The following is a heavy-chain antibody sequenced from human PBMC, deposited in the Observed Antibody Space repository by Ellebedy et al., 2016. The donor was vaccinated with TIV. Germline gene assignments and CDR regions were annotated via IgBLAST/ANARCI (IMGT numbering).Heavy chain of an antibody. V-gene: IGHV5-51*01. D-gene: IGHD6-19*01. CDR2: IYPGDSET. CDR1: GYNFKNYW. CDR3: ARQSLDGWFVDS. Sequence: GESLKISCQASGYNFKNYWIGWVRQKPGKGLEWMGVIYPGDSETVYSPSFEGQVTISADKSISFVYLQWRSLAASDVAIYYCARQSLDGWFVDSWGLGTRVIVSS. J-gene: IGHJ5*01.